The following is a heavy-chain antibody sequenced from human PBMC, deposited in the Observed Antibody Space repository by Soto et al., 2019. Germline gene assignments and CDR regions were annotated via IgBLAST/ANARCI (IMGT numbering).Heavy chain of an antibody. CDR2: IAVSGST. V-gene: IGHV3-23*01. J-gene: IGHJ4*02. D-gene: IGHD2-8*01. Sequence: EVQLLESGGGLVQPGGSLRLSCAASGFTFRSFAVAWVRQAPGKGLEWVTTIAVSGSTYYADSVKGRFTVSRDNSNNALYLQMSTRRAEDTAVYYWAKEPGVSGRGRYYWGQGTMVTFSS. CDR1: GFTFRSFA. CDR3: AKEPGVSGRGRYY.